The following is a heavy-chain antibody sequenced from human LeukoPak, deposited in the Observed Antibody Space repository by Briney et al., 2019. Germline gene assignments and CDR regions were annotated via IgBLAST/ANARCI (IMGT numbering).Heavy chain of an antibody. CDR1: GFTFNSYW. CDR2: IKQDGSEK. V-gene: IGHV3-7*01. Sequence: GGSLRLSCAASGFTFNSYWMNWVRQAPGKGLEWVANIKQDGSEKYYVDSVKGRFTISRDNAENSLYLQMNSLRAEDTAVYYCATSRTFGYWGQGTLVTVYS. D-gene: IGHD1-7*01. CDR3: ATSRTFGY. J-gene: IGHJ4*02.